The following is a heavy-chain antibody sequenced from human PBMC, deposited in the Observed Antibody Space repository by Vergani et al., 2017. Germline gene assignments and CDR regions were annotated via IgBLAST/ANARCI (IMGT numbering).Heavy chain of an antibody. CDR1: GYTFTDHY. V-gene: IGHV1-69-2*01. Sequence: EVQLVQSGAEVKKPAATMKISCKVSGYTFTDHYMHWVKQAPGKGLEWMGLVDPEDGETIYAEKFKGRVTIAADTSTDTAHLELSSLRSGDTAVYYCATPQTVTTGGMEVWGQGTTVIVSS. CDR2: VDPEDGET. D-gene: IGHD4-17*01. J-gene: IGHJ6*02. CDR3: ATPQTVTTGGMEV.